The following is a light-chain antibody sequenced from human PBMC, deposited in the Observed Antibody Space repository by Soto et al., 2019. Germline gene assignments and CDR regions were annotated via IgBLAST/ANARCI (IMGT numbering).Light chain of an antibody. V-gene: IGKV3-20*01. CDR3: QQYGSSPLT. Sequence: EIVLTQSPGTLSLSPGEGATLSCRASQSVSSNYLAWYHHKPGQAPRLLIYGSSSSATSVPDRFSGSGSGTDFTLTISRLEPEDFAEYYCQQYGSSPLTFGGGTKVEIK. CDR2: GSS. CDR1: QSVSSNY. J-gene: IGKJ4*01.